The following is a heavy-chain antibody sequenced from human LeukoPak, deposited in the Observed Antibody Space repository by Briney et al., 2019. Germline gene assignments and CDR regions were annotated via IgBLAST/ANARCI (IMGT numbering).Heavy chain of an antibody. J-gene: IGHJ3*02. CDR2: FDPEDGET. CDR3: ATASIVRGAAFDI. D-gene: IGHD3-10*01. CDR1: VYTLTELS. V-gene: IGHV1-24*01. Sequence: ASVNVSCNVSVYTLTELSMHWVRQAAGNGLEWVGGFDPEDGETIYAQKFQGRVTLTENTSTDTAYMELSSLRSEDTAVYSCATASIVRGAAFDIWGQGTMVTVSS.